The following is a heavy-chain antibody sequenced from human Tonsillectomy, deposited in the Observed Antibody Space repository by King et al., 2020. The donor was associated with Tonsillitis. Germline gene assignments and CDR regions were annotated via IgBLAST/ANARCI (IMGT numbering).Heavy chain of an antibody. CDR1: GGSISSYY. D-gene: IGHD7-27*01. Sequence: VQLQESGPGLVKPSETLSLTCTVSGGSISSYYWSWIRQPPGKGLEWIGYIYYSGSTNYNPSLKSRVTISVDTSKNQFSLKLSSVTAADTAVYYCARAKRPGYYYYYYMDVWGKGTTVTVSS. J-gene: IGHJ6*03. CDR3: ARAKRPGYYYYYYMDV. CDR2: IYYSGST. V-gene: IGHV4-59*01.